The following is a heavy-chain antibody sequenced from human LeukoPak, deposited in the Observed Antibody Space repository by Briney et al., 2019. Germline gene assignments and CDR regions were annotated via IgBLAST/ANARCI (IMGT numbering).Heavy chain of an antibody. CDR2: IIPIFGTA. CDR3: ARDKLEYYYGSS. D-gene: IGHD3-10*01. J-gene: IGHJ4*02. V-gene: IGHV1-69*13. Sequence: ASVKVSCKASGGTFSSYAISWVRQAPGQGLEWMGGIIPIFGTANYAQKFQGRVTITADESTSTAYMELSSLRSEDTAVYYCARDKLEYYYGSSWGQGTLVTASS. CDR1: GGTFSSYA.